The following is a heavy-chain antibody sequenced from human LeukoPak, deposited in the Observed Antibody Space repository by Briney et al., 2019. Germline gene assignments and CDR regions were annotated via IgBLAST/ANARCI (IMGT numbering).Heavy chain of an antibody. CDR3: ARAHGSGSYYAGDAFDI. V-gene: IGHV3-21*01. D-gene: IGHD3-10*01. CDR2: ISSSSSYI. Sequence: GGSLRLFCAASGFTFSSYSMNCVRQAPGKGLEWVSSISSSSSYIYYADSVKGRFTISRDNAKNSLYLQMNSLRAEDTAVYYCARAHGSGSYYAGDAFDIWGQGTMVTVSS. CDR1: GFTFSSYS. J-gene: IGHJ3*02.